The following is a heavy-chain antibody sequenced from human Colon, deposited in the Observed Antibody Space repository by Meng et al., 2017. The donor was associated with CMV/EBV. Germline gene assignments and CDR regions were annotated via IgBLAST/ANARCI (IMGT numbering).Heavy chain of an antibody. V-gene: IGHV3-66*02. Sequence: GESLKISCATSGFTISSSYMAWIRQTPGKGLEWVALIYSGGSTYYADSVKGRLTISRDDSTDTLFLQMNNLQVDDTGLYYCARGPMIAEGVWGLGTLVTVSS. J-gene: IGHJ4*02. CDR2: IYSGGST. D-gene: IGHD2-21*01. CDR1: GFTISSSY. CDR3: ARGPMIAEGV.